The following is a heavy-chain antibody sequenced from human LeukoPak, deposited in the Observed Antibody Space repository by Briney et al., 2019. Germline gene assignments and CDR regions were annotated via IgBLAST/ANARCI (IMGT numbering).Heavy chain of an antibody. Sequence: SETLSLTCAVYGGSFSGYYWSWIRQPPGKGLEWIGEINHSGSTNYNPSLKSRVTISVDTSKNQFSLKLSSVTAADTAVYYCASKIVVVPAAIPYYYYGMDVWGQETTVTVSS. V-gene: IGHV4-34*01. CDR1: GGSFSGYY. D-gene: IGHD2-2*02. J-gene: IGHJ6*02. CDR3: ASKIVVVPAAIPYYYYGMDV. CDR2: INHSGST.